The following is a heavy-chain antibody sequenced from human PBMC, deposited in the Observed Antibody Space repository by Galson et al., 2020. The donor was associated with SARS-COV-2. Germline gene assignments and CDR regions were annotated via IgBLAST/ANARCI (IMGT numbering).Heavy chain of an antibody. D-gene: IGHD2-2*01. CDR3: ARGVPGY. Sequence: SETLSLTCVVYGGSFSDYKWAWVCQPPGKGLEWIGEIDHRGSTKYNPSLKSRVTISVDTSKNQFSLKLTSMTAADTAVYYCARGVPGYWGQGTLVTVSS. CDR1: GGSFSDYK. J-gene: IGHJ4*02. V-gene: IGHV4-34*01. CDR2: IDHRGST.